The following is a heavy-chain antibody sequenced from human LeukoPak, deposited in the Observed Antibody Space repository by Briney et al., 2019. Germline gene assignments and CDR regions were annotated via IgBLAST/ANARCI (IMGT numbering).Heavy chain of an antibody. J-gene: IGHJ6*03. CDR3: ARSITTSPSHYYYMDV. D-gene: IGHD3-3*01. CDR2: IIPIFGTA. CDR1: GGTFSSYA. Sequence: SVKVSCKASGGTFSSYAISWVRQAPGQGLEWMGGIIPIFGTANYAQKFQGRVTITADESTSTAYMELSSLRSEDTAVYYCARSITTSPSHYYYMDVWGKGTTVTVSS. V-gene: IGHV1-69*13.